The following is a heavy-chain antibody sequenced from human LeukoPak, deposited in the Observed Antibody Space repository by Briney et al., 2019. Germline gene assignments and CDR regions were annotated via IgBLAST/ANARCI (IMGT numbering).Heavy chain of an antibody. D-gene: IGHD2-2*01. J-gene: IGHJ5*02. CDR2: ISAYNGNT. CDR3: ARAGYCTGTSCYAGNWFDP. CDR1: GYTFTSYG. Sequence: ASVKVSCKASGYTFTSYGISWVRQAPGQGLEWMGWISAYNGNTNYAQKLQGRVTMTTDTSTSTAYMELRSLRSDDTAVYYCARAGYCTGTSCYAGNWFDPWGQGTLVTVSS. V-gene: IGHV1-18*04.